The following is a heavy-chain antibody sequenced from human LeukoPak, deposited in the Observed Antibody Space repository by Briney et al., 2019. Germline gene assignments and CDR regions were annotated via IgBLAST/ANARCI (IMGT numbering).Heavy chain of an antibody. V-gene: IGHV4-59*08. D-gene: IGHD4-23*01. J-gene: IGHJ5*02. CDR2: IYYSGST. CDR3: ARHSSVAGKDNWFDP. CDR1: GGSISSYY. Sequence: PSKTLSLTRTVSGGSISSYYWSWIRQPPGKGLEWVGYIYYSGSTNYNPSLKRRVTISVDTSKNQFSLKLSSVTAADTAVYYCARHSSVAGKDNWFDPWGQGTLVTVSS.